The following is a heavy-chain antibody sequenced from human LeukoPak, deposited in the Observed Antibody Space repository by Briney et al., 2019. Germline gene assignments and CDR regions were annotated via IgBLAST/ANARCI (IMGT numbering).Heavy chain of an antibody. CDR2: IYWDDDK. V-gene: IGHV2-5*02. CDR3: EHAYCTSTSWHPYYYYSMDV. Sequence: SGPTLVKPTQALTLTCTFSGFSLITSGVGVGWIRQPPGKALEWLALIYWDDDKRYSPSLKSRLTITKDTSKHQVVLTVTNMEPVDAATYYCEHAYCTSTSWHPYYYYSMDVWGTGTTVTVSS. J-gene: IGHJ6*03. CDR1: GFSLITSGVG. D-gene: IGHD2-2*01.